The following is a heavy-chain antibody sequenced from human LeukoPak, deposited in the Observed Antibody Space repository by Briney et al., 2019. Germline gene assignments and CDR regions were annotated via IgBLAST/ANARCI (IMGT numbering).Heavy chain of an antibody. Sequence: SETLSLTCTVSGDSINSNNYYWSWIRQPAGKGLEWIGRVYSSGSTNYNPSLKSRVSISVDTSKNQFSLRLSSVTAADTAVYYCARGGYCGGDCYFYYWGQGTLVTVSS. CDR3: ARGGYCGGDCYFYY. J-gene: IGHJ4*02. CDR2: VYSSGST. D-gene: IGHD2-21*02. V-gene: IGHV4-61*02. CDR1: GDSINSNNYY.